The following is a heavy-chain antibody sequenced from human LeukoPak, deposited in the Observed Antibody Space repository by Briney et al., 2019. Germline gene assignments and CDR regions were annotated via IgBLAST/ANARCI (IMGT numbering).Heavy chain of an antibody. CDR3: ARVPVTMVGPSWFDP. D-gene: IGHD3-10*01. Sequence: TSETLSLTCAVYGGSFSGYYWSWIRQPPGKGLEWIGEINHSGSTNYNPSLKSRVTISVDKSKNQFSLKLSSVTAADTAVYYCARVPVTMVGPSWFDPWGQGTLVTVSS. J-gene: IGHJ5*02. CDR2: INHSGST. CDR1: GGSFSGYY. V-gene: IGHV4-34*01.